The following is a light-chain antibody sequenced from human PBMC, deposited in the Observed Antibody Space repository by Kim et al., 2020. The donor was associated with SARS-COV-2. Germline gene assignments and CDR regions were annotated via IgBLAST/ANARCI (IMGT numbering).Light chain of an antibody. J-gene: IGLJ3*02. V-gene: IGLV1-40*01. Sequence: RITSAGTGSTSSIGAVYDVHWYQQLPRTAPKLLIYRNNNRPSGVPDRFSASKSGTSASLTITGLQAEDEADYYCQSYDTRLNVWVFGGGTQLTVL. CDR2: RNN. CDR1: TSSIGAVYD. CDR3: QSYDTRLNVWV.